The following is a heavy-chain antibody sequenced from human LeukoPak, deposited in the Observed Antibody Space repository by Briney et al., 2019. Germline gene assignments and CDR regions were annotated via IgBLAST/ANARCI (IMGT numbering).Heavy chain of an antibody. J-gene: IGHJ3*02. V-gene: IGHV4-31*03. D-gene: IGHD6-6*01. CDR3: ARERYSSSSHDAFDI. CDR2: IYYSGST. CDR1: GGSISSGYY. Sequence: PSETLSFTCSVSGGSISSGYYWSWIRQHPGKGLEWIGYIYYSGSTYYNPSLKSRATISVDTSKNQFSLKLSSVTAADTAVYYCARERYSSSSHDAFDIWGQGTMVTVSS.